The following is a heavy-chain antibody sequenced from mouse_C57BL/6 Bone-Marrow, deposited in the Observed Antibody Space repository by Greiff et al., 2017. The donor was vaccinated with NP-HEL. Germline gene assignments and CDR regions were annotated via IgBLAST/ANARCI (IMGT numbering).Heavy chain of an antibody. V-gene: IGHV1-50*01. CDR2: IDPSDSYT. Sequence: QVQLQQPGAELVKPGASVKLSCKASGYTFTSYWMQWVKQRPGQGLEWIGEIDPSDSYTNYNQKFKGKATLTVDTSSSTAYMQLSSLTSGDSAVYYCARSDYLDYWGKGTTLTVSS. CDR1: GYTFTSYW. J-gene: IGHJ2*01. CDR3: ARSDYLDY.